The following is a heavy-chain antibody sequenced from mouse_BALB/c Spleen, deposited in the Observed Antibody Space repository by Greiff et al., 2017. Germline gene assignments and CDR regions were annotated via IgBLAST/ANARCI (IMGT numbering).Heavy chain of an antibody. CDR2: INPGSGGT. CDR3: AREGGTRAMDY. CDR1: GYAFTNYL. J-gene: IGHJ4*01. V-gene: IGHV1-54*01. D-gene: IGHD3-3*01. Sequence: VQLQQSGAELVRPGTSVKVSCKASGYAFTNYLIEWVKQRPGQGLEWIGVINPGSGGTNYNEKFKGKATLTADKSSSTAYMQLSSLTSDDSAVYFCAREGGTRAMDYWGQGTSVTVSS.